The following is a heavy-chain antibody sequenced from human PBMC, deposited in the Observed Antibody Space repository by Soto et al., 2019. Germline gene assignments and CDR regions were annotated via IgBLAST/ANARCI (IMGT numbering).Heavy chain of an antibody. CDR1: GGSISSGDYY. Sequence: PSETLSLTCTVSGGSISSGDYYWSWIRQPPGKGLEWTGYIYYSGSTYYNPSLKRRVTISVDTSKNQYSLMLSSVTAADAAVYYCARGPYFDWAYYFDYWGQGTLVTVSS. CDR3: ARGPYFDWAYYFDY. CDR2: IYYSGST. D-gene: IGHD3-9*01. J-gene: IGHJ4*02. V-gene: IGHV4-30-4*01.